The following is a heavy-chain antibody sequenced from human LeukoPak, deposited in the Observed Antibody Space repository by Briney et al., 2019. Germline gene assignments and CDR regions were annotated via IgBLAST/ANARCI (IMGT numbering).Heavy chain of an antibody. CDR3: ARSVLECLSGYDY. CDR2: IYWDDHK. CDR1: RFSVSTMGGG. D-gene: IGHD3-3*01. V-gene: IGHV2-5*02. J-gene: IGHJ4*02. Sequence: NTSGPTLVNPTQTLTPTFTFSRFSVSTMGGGVGWIPQPPGKALEWLALIYWDDHKRYSPSLKSRLTIPKDTSKNQVVLTMHTMDSVHTATYYCARSVLECLSGYDYWGQGTLVTVSS.